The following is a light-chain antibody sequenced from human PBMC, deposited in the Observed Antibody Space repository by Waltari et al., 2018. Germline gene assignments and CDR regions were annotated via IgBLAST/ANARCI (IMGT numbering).Light chain of an antibody. V-gene: IGLV1-44*01. CDR2: SNN. CDR3: AAWDDSLNGVV. Sequence: QSVLTQPPSASGTPGQRVTISCSGSSSTIGSTTVNWSQQLPGTAPKLLIYSNNQRPSGVPDRFSGSKSGTSASLAISGLQSEDEADYYCAAWDDSLNGVVFGGGTKLTVL. J-gene: IGLJ2*01. CDR1: SSTIGSTT.